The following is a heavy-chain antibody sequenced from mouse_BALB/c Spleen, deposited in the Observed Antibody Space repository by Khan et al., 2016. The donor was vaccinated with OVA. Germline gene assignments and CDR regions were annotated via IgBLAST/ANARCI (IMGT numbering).Heavy chain of an antibody. J-gene: IGHJ2*01. D-gene: IGHD1-2*01. CDR1: GYSITSGYG. CDR3: DRTARIEY. Sequence: VQLQQSGPGLVKPSQSLSLTCTVTGYSITSGYGWNWIRQSPGNKLEWMGYISYSGSTNYNPSLKSRISITRDTSKNQFFLQLNSVTTEDTATYYCDRTARIEYWGQGTTLTVSS. V-gene: IGHV3-2*02. CDR2: ISYSGST.